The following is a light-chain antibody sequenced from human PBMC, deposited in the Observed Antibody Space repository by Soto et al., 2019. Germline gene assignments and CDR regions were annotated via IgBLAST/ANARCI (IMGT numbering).Light chain of an antibody. V-gene: IGKV1-5*03. Sequence: DIQMTQSPSTLSASVGDRVTITCRASQSISSWLAWYQQKPGKAPKLLIYKASSLESGVPSRFSGSGSGTEFTLTISSLQPDDLATYYCQQYNSYSRTFGQGAKV. J-gene: IGKJ1*01. CDR1: QSISSW. CDR3: QQYNSYSRT. CDR2: KAS.